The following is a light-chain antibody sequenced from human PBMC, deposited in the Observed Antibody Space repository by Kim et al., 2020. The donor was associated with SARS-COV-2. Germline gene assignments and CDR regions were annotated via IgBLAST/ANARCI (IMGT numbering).Light chain of an antibody. J-gene: IGKJ1*01. V-gene: IGKV3-20*01. CDR2: VTS. CDR1: ESVSTRK. CDR3: QQYISAPLT. Sequence: SPGERATLSCRASESVSTRKVAWYQQKPGQAPRLLIYVTSNRATGIPDRFSGSGSGTDFTLTISRLEPEDFAMYYCQQYISAPLTFGQGTKVDIK.